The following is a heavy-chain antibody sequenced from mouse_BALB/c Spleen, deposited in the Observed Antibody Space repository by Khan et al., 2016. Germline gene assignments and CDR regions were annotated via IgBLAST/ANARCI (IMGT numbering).Heavy chain of an antibody. V-gene: IGHV9-3-1*01. D-gene: IGHD2-4*01. CDR2: INTYTGEP. CDR1: GYTFTNYG. Sequence: QFQLVQSGPELKKPGETVKISCKASGYTFTNYGMNWVKQAPGKGLKWMGWINTYTGEPTYADDFKGRFAFSLETSASTAYLQINNLKNEDTATYFCARSDYDGRGAWFAYWGQGTLVTVSA. J-gene: IGHJ3*01. CDR3: ARSDYDGRGAWFAY.